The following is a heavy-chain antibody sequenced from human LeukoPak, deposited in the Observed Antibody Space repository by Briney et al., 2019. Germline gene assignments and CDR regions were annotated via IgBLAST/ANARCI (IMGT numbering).Heavy chain of an antibody. CDR1: GFTFSTYA. J-gene: IGHJ5*01. V-gene: IGHV3-23*01. Sequence: PGGSLRLSCAASGFTFSTYAMTWVRQAPGNGLEWVSSITSSGGGTYYADSVRGRFTISRDNSKNTLYLQMKSLRVEDTAIYYCARAPLGMGFDSWGQGTLVTVSS. CDR2: ITSSGGGT. D-gene: IGHD3-3*01. CDR3: ARAPLGMGFDS.